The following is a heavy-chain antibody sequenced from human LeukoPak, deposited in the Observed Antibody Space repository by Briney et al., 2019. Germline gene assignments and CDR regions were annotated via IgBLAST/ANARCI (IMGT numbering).Heavy chain of an antibody. CDR2: IYYSGST. D-gene: IGHD3-10*01. Sequence: SETLSLTCTVSGSSISSYYWSWIRQPPGKGLEWIGYIYYSGSTNYNPSLKGRVTISVDTSKNQFSLKLSSVTAADTAVYYCARGPPPHYYGSAYMDVWGKGTTVTVSS. CDR3: ARGPPPHYYGSAYMDV. CDR1: GSSISSYY. V-gene: IGHV4-59*01. J-gene: IGHJ6*03.